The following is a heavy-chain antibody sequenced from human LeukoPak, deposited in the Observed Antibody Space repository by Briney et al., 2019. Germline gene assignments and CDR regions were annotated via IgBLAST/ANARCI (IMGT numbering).Heavy chain of an antibody. V-gene: IGHV3-53*01. Sequence: EGSLRLSCAASGFTVSSNYMSWVRQAPGKGLEWVSVIYSGGNTYYADSVKGRFTISRDNSKNTLYLQMNSLRAEDTAVYYCATKINGGYSYGLVYWGQGTLVTVSS. CDR2: IYSGGNT. D-gene: IGHD5-18*01. J-gene: IGHJ4*02. CDR3: ATKINGGYSYGLVY. CDR1: GFTVSSNY.